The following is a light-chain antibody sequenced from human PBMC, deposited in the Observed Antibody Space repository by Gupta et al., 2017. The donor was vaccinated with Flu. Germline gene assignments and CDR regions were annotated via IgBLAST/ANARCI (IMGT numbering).Light chain of an antibody. Sequence: VNPGEPASISCRSSQSLTYSNGNTYLEWYVQKPGQPPQLLIYLVSNRASGVPDRFSGSGSGTDFTLKISRVEAEDVGVYYCMQALQTPPTFGGGTKVQIK. CDR2: LVS. CDR1: QSLTYSNGNTY. J-gene: IGKJ4*01. CDR3: MQALQTPPT. V-gene: IGKV2-28*01.